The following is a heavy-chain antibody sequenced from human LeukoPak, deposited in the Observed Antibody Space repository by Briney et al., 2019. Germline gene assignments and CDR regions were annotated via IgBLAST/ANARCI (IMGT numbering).Heavy chain of an antibody. J-gene: IGHJ4*02. CDR1: GGSISSYY. CDR2: IYYSGST. Sequence: SETLSLTCTVSGGSISSYYWSWIRQPPGKGLEWIGYIYYSGSTNYNPSLKSRVTMSVDTSKNQFSLKLSSVTAADTAVYYCARGVWTSYCGGDCYSSPFDYWGQGTLVTVSS. D-gene: IGHD2-21*02. V-gene: IGHV4-59*01. CDR3: ARGVWTSYCGGDCYSSPFDY.